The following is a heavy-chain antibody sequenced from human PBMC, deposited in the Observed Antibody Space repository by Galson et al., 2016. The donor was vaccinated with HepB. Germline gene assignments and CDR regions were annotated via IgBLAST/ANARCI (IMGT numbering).Heavy chain of an antibody. J-gene: IGHJ4*02. V-gene: IGHV4-4*07. D-gene: IGHD3-3*01. CDR3: ARESDLTIFGLFDY. CDR1: GGSLSNNS. Sequence: ETLSLTCTVSGGSLSNNSWGWIRQPAGKGLEWIGRIYTSGSTNYNPSLKSRVTMSVDTSKNQFSLKLRPATAADTAVYYCARESDLTIFGLFDYWGQGTLVTVSS. CDR2: IYTSGST.